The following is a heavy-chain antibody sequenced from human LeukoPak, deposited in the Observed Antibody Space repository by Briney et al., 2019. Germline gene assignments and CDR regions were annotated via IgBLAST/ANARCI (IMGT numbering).Heavy chain of an antibody. D-gene: IGHD3-9*01. CDR2: IYSGGST. V-gene: IGHV3-66*01. Sequence: PGGSLRLSCAASGFTVSSNYMSWVRQAPGKGLEWVSIIYSGGSTYYADSVKGRFSISRDNSKNTLYLHMNSLRAEDTAVYYCARDLDTISDYNWFDPWGQGTLVTVSS. J-gene: IGHJ5*02. CDR3: ARDLDTISDYNWFDP. CDR1: GFTVSSNY.